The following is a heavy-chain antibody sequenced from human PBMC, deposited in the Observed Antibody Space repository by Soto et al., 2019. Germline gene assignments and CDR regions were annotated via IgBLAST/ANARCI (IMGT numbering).Heavy chain of an antibody. V-gene: IGHV3-15*01. CDR2: IKSKTDGGTT. CDR1: GFTFSNAW. D-gene: IGHD3-16*02. J-gene: IGHJ3*02. CDR3: TTPGKAPGRPRIVDDAFDI. Sequence: GGSLRLSCAASGFTFSNAWMSWVRQAPGKGLEWVGRIKSKTDGGTTDYAAPMKGRFTISRDDSKNTLYLQMNSLKTEGTGVYDWTTPGKAPGRPRIVDDAFDIWGQGTMVTVSS.